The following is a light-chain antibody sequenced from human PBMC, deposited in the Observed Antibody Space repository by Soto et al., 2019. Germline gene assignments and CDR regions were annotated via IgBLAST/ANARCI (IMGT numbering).Light chain of an antibody. CDR3: QSWGTGIHVV. V-gene: IGLV4-69*01. CDR2: LNSDGSH. Sequence: QSVLTQSPSASASLGASVKLTCTLSSGHSSYAIAWHQQQPEKGPRYLMKLNSDGSHSKGDGIPDRFSGSSSGAERYFTISSLQSEDEADYYCQSWGTGIHVVFGGGTKLTVL. J-gene: IGLJ2*01. CDR1: SGHSSYA.